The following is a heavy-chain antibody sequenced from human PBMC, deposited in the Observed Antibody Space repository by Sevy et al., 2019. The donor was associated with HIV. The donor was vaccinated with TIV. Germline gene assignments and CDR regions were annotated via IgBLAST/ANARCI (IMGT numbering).Heavy chain of an antibody. CDR3: ATTKGYYDSSGYPFDY. J-gene: IGHJ4*02. CDR1: GYTLNEFS. V-gene: IGHV1-24*01. CDR2: FDPEDGDPEDGKT. Sequence: ASVKVSCKVSGYTLNEFSMHWVRQAPGKGLEWMTTFDPEDGDPEDGKTIYAQKFLGRATVTEDTSTDTAYMELSSLRSEDTAVYYCATTKGYYDSSGYPFDYWGQGTLVTVSS. D-gene: IGHD3-22*01.